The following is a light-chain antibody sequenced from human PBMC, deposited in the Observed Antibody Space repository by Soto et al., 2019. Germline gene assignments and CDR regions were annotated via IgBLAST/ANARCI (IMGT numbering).Light chain of an antibody. J-gene: IGKJ1*01. CDR1: QRIDNGQ. Sequence: EIVLTQSPGTLSLSPGERASLSCRASQRIDNGQLVWLQQKPGQAPRLLIYGASNRASGIPDRFSGSGSGTDFTLTISRLETEDSAVYYCQQYGRSLWTFGQGTKVEIK. CDR3: QQYGRSLWT. V-gene: IGKV3-20*01. CDR2: GAS.